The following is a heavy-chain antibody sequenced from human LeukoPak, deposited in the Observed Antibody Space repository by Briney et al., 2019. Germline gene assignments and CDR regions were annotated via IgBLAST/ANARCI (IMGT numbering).Heavy chain of an antibody. Sequence: GGSLRLSCEASGFTFSSYGMHWVRQAPDKGLEWVAVIWYDGSKKYYADSAKGRFTISRDNSKNTLYLQMNSLRGEDTAVYYCARDLAARHFDYWGQGTLVTVSS. CDR1: GFTFSSYG. CDR2: IWYDGSKK. D-gene: IGHD6-6*01. CDR3: ARDLAARHFDY. V-gene: IGHV3-33*01. J-gene: IGHJ4*02.